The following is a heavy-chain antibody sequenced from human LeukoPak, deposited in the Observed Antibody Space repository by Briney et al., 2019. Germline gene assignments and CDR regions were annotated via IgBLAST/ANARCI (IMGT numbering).Heavy chain of an antibody. CDR3: ARGGGLNYYYYYMDV. J-gene: IGHJ6*03. Sequence: SETLSLTCTVSGGSISSSSYYWGWIRQPLGTGLEWIGSIYYSGSTYYNPSLKSRVTISVDTSKNQFSLKLSSVTAADTAVYYCARGGGLNYYYYYMDVWGKGTTVTISS. D-gene: IGHD3-16*01. CDR2: IYYSGST. V-gene: IGHV4-39*07. CDR1: GGSISSSSYY.